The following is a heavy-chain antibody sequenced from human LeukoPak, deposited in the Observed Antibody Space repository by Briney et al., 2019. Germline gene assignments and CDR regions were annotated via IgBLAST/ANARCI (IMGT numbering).Heavy chain of an antibody. CDR2: IYFRGST. V-gene: IGHV4-61*01. CDR3: ARERTLNFWYFDL. Sequence: SETLSLTCTVSGDSVSSGSYYWSWIRQPPGKGLEWIGCIYFRGSTNYNPSLKSRVTISVDTSKNQFSLKLRSVTAADTAVYYCARERTLNFWYFDLWGRGTLVTVSS. J-gene: IGHJ2*01. D-gene: IGHD1-1*01. CDR1: GDSVSSGSYY.